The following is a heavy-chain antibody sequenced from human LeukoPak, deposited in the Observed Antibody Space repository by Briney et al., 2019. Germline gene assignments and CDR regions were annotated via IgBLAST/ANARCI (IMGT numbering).Heavy chain of an antibody. D-gene: IGHD3-9*01. CDR3: ARMRLTSLRYFDWLFTDNWFDP. J-gene: IGHJ5*02. Sequence: GGSLRLSCAASGFTFSSYDMHWVRQAPGKGLEWVAVISYDGSNKYYADSVKGRFTISRDNSKNTLYLQMNSLRAEDTAVYYCARMRLTSLRYFDWLFTDNWFDPWGQGTLVTVSS. CDR1: GFTFSSYD. CDR2: ISYDGSNK. V-gene: IGHV3-30*19.